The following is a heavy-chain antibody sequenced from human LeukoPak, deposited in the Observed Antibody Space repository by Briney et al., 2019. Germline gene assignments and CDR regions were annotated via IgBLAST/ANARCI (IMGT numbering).Heavy chain of an antibody. CDR1: GFTFSSYG. CDR3: AKDIGRRIFGVAYDAFHI. V-gene: IGHV3-30*02. D-gene: IGHD3-3*01. Sequence: GGSLRLSCAASGFTFSSYGMHWVRQAPGKGLEWVAFRFTISRDNSKNTLYLQMNSLRAEDTAVYYCAKDIGRRIFGVAYDAFHIWGQGTMVTVSS. J-gene: IGHJ3*02.